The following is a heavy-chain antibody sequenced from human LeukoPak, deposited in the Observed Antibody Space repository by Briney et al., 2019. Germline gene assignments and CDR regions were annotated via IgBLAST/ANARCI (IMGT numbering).Heavy chain of an antibody. J-gene: IGHJ4*02. D-gene: IGHD3-22*01. CDR3: ARSVRPYYDSSGYYFDY. CDR1: GYTFTGYY. Sequence: ASVKVSCKASGYTFTGYYMHWVRQAPGQGLEWMGWINPNSGGTSYAQKFQGRVTMTRDTSISTAYMELSRLRSDDTAVYYCARSVRPYYDSSGYYFDYWGQGTLVTVSS. CDR2: INPNSGGT. V-gene: IGHV1-2*02.